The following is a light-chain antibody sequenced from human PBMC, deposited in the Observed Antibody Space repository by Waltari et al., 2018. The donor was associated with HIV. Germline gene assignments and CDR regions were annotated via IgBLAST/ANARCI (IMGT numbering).Light chain of an antibody. Sequence: QSVLTQPPSASGTPGQRVTISCSGSSSNIGSNPVNWYQQLPGTAPKLLIYTKNQRPSGVPDRFSGSKSGTSASLAISGLQSEDEADYYCAAWDDSLIEVFGGGTKLTVL. J-gene: IGLJ2*01. CDR3: AAWDDSLIEV. V-gene: IGLV1-44*01. CDR2: TKN. CDR1: SSNIGSNP.